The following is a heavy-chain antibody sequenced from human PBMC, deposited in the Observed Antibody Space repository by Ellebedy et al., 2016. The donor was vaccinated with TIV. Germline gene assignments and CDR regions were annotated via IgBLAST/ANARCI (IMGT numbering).Heavy chain of an antibody. CDR2: MHPYSGDT. D-gene: IGHD1-26*01. Sequence: ASVKVSCXASGYSFTSYDINWVRQATGQGLEWMGRMHPYSGDTTYARKFQGRVTMTRNTSMTTAYMELSSLRSEDTAVYYCTRGLFVGANWEDTFWGQGTLATVSS. CDR3: TRGLFVGANWEDTF. CDR1: GYSFTSYD. J-gene: IGHJ4*02. V-gene: IGHV1-8*01.